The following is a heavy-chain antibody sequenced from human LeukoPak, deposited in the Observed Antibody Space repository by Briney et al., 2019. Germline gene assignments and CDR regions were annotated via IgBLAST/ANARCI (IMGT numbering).Heavy chain of an antibody. J-gene: IGHJ3*02. CDR2: ISSSGSTI. CDR1: GFSISSHW. V-gene: IGHV3-11*01. D-gene: IGHD2-8*02. Sequence: GGSLRLSCVASGFSISSHWMSWIRQAPGKGLEWVSYISSSGSTIYYADSVKGRYTISRDNAKNSLYLQMNSLRAEDTAVYYCARGTGLPYDAFDIWGQGTMVTVSS. CDR3: ARGTGLPYDAFDI.